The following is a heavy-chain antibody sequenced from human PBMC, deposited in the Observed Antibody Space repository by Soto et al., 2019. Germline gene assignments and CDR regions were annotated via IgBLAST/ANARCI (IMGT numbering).Heavy chain of an antibody. J-gene: IGHJ6*02. CDR3: AKGRSGYDSFYYYGMDV. CDR2: ISGSGGST. V-gene: IGHV3-23*01. CDR1: GFTFSSYA. Sequence: EVQLLESGGGLVQPGGSLRHSCAASGFTFSSYAMSWVRQAPGKGLEWVSAISGSGGSTYYADSVKGRFTISRDNSKNTLYLQMNSLRAEDTAVYYCAKGRSGYDSFYYYGMDVWGQGTTVTVSS. D-gene: IGHD6-25*01.